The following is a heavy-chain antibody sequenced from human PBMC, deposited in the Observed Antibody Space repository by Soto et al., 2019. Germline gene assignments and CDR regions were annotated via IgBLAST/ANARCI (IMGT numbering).Heavy chain of an antibody. D-gene: IGHD3-10*01. J-gene: IGHJ5*02. CDR2: IYYSGST. CDR3: AREPMAYYYGGNSDDWFDP. V-gene: IGHV4-30-4*01. Sequence: SETLSLTCTVSGGSISSGDYYWSWIRQPPGKGLEWIGYIYYSGSTYYNPSLKSRVTISVDTSKNQFSLKLSSVTAADTAVYYCAREPMAYYYGGNSDDWFDPRGQGTLVTVSS. CDR1: GGSISSGDYY.